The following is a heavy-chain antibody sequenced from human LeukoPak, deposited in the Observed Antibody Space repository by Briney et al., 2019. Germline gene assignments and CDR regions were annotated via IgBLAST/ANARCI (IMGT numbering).Heavy chain of an antibody. D-gene: IGHD5-24*01. Sequence: PGGSLRLSCAASGFTFSSYWMSWVRQAPGKGLEWVANIKQDGSEKYYVDSVKGRFTISRDNSKNTLYLQMSGLGADDTAVYYCVKSGRSDGWQYCDFGGQGTLVTVSS. J-gene: IGHJ4*02. CDR1: GFTFSSYW. CDR2: IKQDGSEK. CDR3: VKSGRSDGWQYCDF. V-gene: IGHV3-7*03.